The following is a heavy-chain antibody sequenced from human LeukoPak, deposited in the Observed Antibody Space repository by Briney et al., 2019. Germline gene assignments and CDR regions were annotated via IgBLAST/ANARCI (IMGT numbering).Heavy chain of an antibody. CDR2: ISGSGGST. D-gene: IGHD2-15*01. Sequence: GGSLRLSCAASGFTFSSYAMSWVRQAPGKGLEWVSAISGSGGSTYYADSVKGRFTISRDNSKNTLYLQMNSLRAEDTAVYHCAKDRGVRRTVVTSFDYWGQGTLVTVSS. V-gene: IGHV3-23*01. J-gene: IGHJ4*02. CDR1: GFTFSSYA. CDR3: AKDRGVRRTVVTSFDY.